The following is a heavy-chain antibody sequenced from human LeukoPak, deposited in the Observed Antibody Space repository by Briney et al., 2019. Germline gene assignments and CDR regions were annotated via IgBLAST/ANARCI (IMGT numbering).Heavy chain of an antibody. CDR1: GGSISSYY. CDR3: AREGIAAASAYYYYYMDV. J-gene: IGHJ6*03. Sequence: SETLSLTCTVSGGSISSYYWSWIRQPPGKGLEWIGYIYYSGSTNYNPSLKSRVTMSVDTSKNQFSLKLSSVTAADTAVYYCAREGIAAASAYYYYYMDVWGKGTTVTVSS. V-gene: IGHV4-59*12. CDR2: IYYSGST. D-gene: IGHD6-13*01.